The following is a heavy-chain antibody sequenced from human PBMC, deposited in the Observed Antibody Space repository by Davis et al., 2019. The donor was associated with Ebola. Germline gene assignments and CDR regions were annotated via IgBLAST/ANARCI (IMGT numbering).Heavy chain of an antibody. CDR2: IYTGYSDT. CDR1: GNTFTSHW. Sequence: GESLKISCQDSGNTFTSHWIGWVRQMPGRGLEWMGIIYTGYSDTRYRPSFRGQVTISADKSIKTAFLQWSSLKASDTAMYYCARRSGAAAGDYWGQGTLVTVSS. D-gene: IGHD6-13*01. V-gene: IGHV5-51*01. CDR3: ARRSGAAAGDY. J-gene: IGHJ4*02.